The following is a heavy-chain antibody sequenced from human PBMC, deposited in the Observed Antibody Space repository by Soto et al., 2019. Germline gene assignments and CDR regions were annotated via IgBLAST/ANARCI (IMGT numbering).Heavy chain of an antibody. J-gene: IGHJ6*02. CDR3: ARDRYDILTDNYGMDV. Sequence: QVQLVQSGAEVKKPGSSVKVSCKASGGTFSSYTISWVRQAPGQGLEWMGRIIPILGIANYAQKFQGRVTITADKSTSTDYMELSSLSSEDTAVYYCARDRYDILTDNYGMDVWGQGTTVTVSS. CDR1: GGTFSSYT. V-gene: IGHV1-69*08. D-gene: IGHD3-9*01. CDR2: IIPILGIA.